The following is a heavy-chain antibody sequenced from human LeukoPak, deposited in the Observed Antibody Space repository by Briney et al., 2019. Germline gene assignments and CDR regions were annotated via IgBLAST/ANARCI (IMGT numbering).Heavy chain of an antibody. CDR3: ARDTKLDVDTAMVPDY. CDR2: INPSGGST. J-gene: IGHJ4*02. CDR1: GYTFTSYY. D-gene: IGHD5-18*01. Sequence: ASVKVSCKASGYTFTSYYMHWVRQAPGQGLEWMGIINPSGGSTSYAQKFQGRVTMTRDTSTSTVYMELSSLRSEDTAVYHCARDTKLDVDTAMVPDYWGQGTLVTVSS. V-gene: IGHV1-46*01.